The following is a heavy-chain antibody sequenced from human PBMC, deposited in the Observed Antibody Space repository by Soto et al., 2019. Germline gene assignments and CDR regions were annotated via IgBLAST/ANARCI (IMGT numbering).Heavy chain of an antibody. CDR1: GFAFSSYG. CDR3: ARVYGSGTYPIDY. V-gene: IGHV3-33*01. CDR2: IWSGGSDK. J-gene: IGHJ4*02. D-gene: IGHD3-10*01. Sequence: QVQLVESGGGVVQPGRSLRLSCAASGFAFSSYGMHWVRQAPGKGLEWVTVIWSGGSDKYYADSVKARFTISRDNSKNTLYLQMNSRRAEDTAVYYCARVYGSGTYPIDYWGQGTLVTVSS.